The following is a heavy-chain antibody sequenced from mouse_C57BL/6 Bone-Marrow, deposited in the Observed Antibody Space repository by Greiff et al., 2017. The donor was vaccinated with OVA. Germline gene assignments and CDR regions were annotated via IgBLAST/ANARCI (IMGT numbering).Heavy chain of an antibody. V-gene: IGHV1-81*01. Sequence: VKLQESGAELARPGASVKLSCKASGYTFTSYGISWVKQRPGQGLEWIGEIYPRSGNTYYNEKFKGKATLTADKSSSTAYLELRSLTSEDSAVYFCARMEGQIGDYYAMDYWGQGTSVTVSA. J-gene: IGHJ4*01. CDR3: ARMEGQIGDYYAMDY. D-gene: IGHD3-2*01. CDR2: IYPRSGNT. CDR1: GYTFTSYG.